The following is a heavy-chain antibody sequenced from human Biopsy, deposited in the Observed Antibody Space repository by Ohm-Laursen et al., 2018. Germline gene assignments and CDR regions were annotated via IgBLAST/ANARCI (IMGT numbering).Heavy chain of an antibody. CDR3: AKDHCSGGTCYSDGPVFDF. D-gene: IGHD2-15*01. Sequence: SLRLSCSASGFTFSDHYMEWVRQAPGKGLEWVSTISGSGSTTYYADSVKGRFTISRDNSKNTLYLQMNSLRAEDTAVYYCAKDHCSGGTCYSDGPVFDFWGQGTLVTVSS. CDR2: ISGSGSTT. CDR1: GFTFSDHY. V-gene: IGHV3-23*01. J-gene: IGHJ4*02.